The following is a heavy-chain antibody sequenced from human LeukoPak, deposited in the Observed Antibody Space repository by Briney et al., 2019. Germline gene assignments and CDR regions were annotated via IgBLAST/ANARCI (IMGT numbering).Heavy chain of an antibody. V-gene: IGHV4-38-2*02. CDR3: ARGQTYYDFWSGQLREGGFDY. Sequence: PSETLSLTCTVSGYSISSGYYWGWIRQPPGKGLEWIGSIYHSGSTYYNPSLKSRVTISVDTSKNQFSLKLSSVTAADTAVYYCARGQTYYDFWSGQLREGGFDYWGQGTLVTVSS. CDR2: IYHSGST. D-gene: IGHD3-3*01. CDR1: GYSISSGYY. J-gene: IGHJ4*02.